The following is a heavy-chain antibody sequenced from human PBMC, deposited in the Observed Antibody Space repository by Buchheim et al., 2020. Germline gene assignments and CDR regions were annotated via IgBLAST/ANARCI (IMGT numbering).Heavy chain of an antibody. Sequence: EVQLVESGGCLVQPGGSLRLSCAASGFTFSIYWMSWVRQTPGKGLEWVANIKQAGSETSYVDSVKGRFTISRDNAKNSLYLQMNSLRAEDTAVYYCARNRRIAAAGTQYFGMGVWGQGTT. CDR2: IKQAGSET. CDR3: ARNRRIAAAGTQYFGMGV. D-gene: IGHD6-13*01. CDR1: GFTFSIYW. J-gene: IGHJ6*02. V-gene: IGHV3-7*01.